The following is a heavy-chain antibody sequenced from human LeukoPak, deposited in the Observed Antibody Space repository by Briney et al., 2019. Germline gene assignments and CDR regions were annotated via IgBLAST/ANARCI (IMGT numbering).Heavy chain of an antibody. CDR2: ISYDGSNK. Sequence: GRSLRLSCAASGFTFSSYGMHWVRQAPGKGLEWVAVISYDGSNKEYADSVKGRFTVSRDTSKNTLYLQMNSLRAEDTAVYFCAKGSRSDILSGSYYFYGMDVWGQGTTVTVSS. J-gene: IGHJ6*02. CDR1: GFTFSSYG. D-gene: IGHD3-9*01. V-gene: IGHV3-30*18. CDR3: AKGSRSDILSGSYYFYGMDV.